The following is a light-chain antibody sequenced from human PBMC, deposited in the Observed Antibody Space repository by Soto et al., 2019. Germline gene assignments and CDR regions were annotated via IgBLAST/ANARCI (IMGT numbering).Light chain of an antibody. CDR1: QSISNY. J-gene: IGKJ3*01. CDR3: QQSYSTPLT. V-gene: IGKV1-39*01. Sequence: DIQMTQSPSSLSASVGDSVTITCRASQSISNYLNWYQQKPGKAPKLLVYAASSLQSGVPSRFSGSGSGTDFTLTIGSRQPEDFATYYCQQSYSTPLTVGPGTKVDI. CDR2: AAS.